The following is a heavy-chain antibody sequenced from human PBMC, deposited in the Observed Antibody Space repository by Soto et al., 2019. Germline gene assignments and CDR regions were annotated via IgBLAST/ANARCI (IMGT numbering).Heavy chain of an antibody. CDR1: GYTFTSCY. Sequence: ASVKVSCRASGYTFTSCYINLLLQAAGQGLEWLGRMNPNNGKTDYAQKFQGRLTMTRDTSISTVYMELSSLTSEDTAVYYCAKDFGGLYNWFDPWGQGTLVTVSS. J-gene: IGHJ5*02. CDR3: AKDFGGLYNWFDP. CDR2: MNPNNGKT. D-gene: IGHD3-16*01. V-gene: IGHV1-8*02.